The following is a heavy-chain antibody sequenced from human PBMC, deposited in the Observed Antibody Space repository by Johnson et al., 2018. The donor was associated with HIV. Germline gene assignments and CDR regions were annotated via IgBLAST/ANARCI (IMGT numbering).Heavy chain of an antibody. CDR3: AREGVVGVKDGFI. CDR1: GFTVTSNY. J-gene: IGHJ3*02. V-gene: IGHV3-66*01. CDR2: IYAGNRT. D-gene: IGHD2-15*01. Sequence: VQLVESGGGLVQPGGSLRLSCAVSGFTVTSNYMTWVRPAPGKGLEWVSVIYAGNRTYYADSVKGRFNISRDKSKNILSLQMTTLRVEETAVYYCAREGVVGVKDGFIWGQGTMVTVSS.